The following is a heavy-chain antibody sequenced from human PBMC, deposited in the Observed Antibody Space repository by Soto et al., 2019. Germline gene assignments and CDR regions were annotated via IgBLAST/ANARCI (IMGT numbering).Heavy chain of an antibody. CDR2: INHSGST. J-gene: IGHJ5*02. V-gene: IGHV4-34*01. CDR1: GGSFSGYY. D-gene: IGHD2-15*01. CDR3: ARGYCSGGSCYRLMRFDP. Sequence: QVQLQQWGAGLLKPSETLSVTCAVYGGSFSGYYWSWIRQPPGKGLEWIGEINHSGSTNYNPSLKSRVTISVDTSKNQFSLKLSSVTAADTAVYYCARGYCSGGSCYRLMRFDPWGQGTLVTVSS.